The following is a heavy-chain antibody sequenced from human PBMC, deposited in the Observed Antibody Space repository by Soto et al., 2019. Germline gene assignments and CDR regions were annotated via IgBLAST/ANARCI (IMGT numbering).Heavy chain of an antibody. V-gene: IGHV1-69*08. CDR3: ARDSPIYPHTYDSY. J-gene: IGHJ4*02. Sequence: QVQLVQSGAEVKKPGSSVKVSCKATGGTFSTYTFSWVRQAPGQGLEWMGRIIPFRDIAYYAQKFQDRVTLTADKSTSIAYMEMGGLTSEDTAVYYCARDSPIYPHTYDSYWGQGTLVTVSS. CDR2: IIPFRDIA. CDR1: GGTFSTYT. D-gene: IGHD3-16*01.